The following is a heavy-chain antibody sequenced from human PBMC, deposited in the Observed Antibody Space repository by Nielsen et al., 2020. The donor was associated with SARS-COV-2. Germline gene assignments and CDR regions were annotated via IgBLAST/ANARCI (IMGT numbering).Heavy chain of an antibody. Sequence: SETLSLTCTVSGGSISSGGYYWSWIRQHPGKGLEWIGYIYYSGSTYYNPSLKSRVTISVDTSKNQFSLKLSSVTAADTAVYYCASPGSGPYYYYMDVWGKGTTVTVSS. CDR2: IYYSGST. CDR1: GGSISSGGYY. V-gene: IGHV4-31*03. CDR3: ASPGSGPYYYYMDV. J-gene: IGHJ6*03. D-gene: IGHD3-3*01.